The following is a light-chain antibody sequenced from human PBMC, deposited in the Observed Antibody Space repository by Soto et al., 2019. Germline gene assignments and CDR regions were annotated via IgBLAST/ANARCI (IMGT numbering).Light chain of an antibody. V-gene: IGLV1-51*01. J-gene: IGLJ2*01. CDR2: DND. CDR1: NSNVGSFP. CDR3: GSWEYTRGEA. Sequence: QSVLTQPASVSAAPGQNVTISCSGANSNVGSFPVSWYQQLPGTAPKLLIYDNDKRPSGIPDRFSASKSGTSATLGITGLQTGDEATYYCGSWEYTRGEAFGGGTKVTVL.